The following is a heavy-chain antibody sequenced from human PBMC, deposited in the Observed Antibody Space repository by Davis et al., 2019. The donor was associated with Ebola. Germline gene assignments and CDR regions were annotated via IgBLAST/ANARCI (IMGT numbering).Heavy chain of an antibody. CDR2: VSHTGST. J-gene: IGHJ2*01. V-gene: IGHV4-59*08. CDR1: GGSLSSYY. Sequence: SETLSLTCTVSGGSLSSYYWSWIRQPPGKRLEWMGYVSHTGSTKTYYNPSLKSRLTMAVDTSRNQLSVHLASLTAADTAVYYCARRRGTYPDWYLDLWGRGTLVIVSS. CDR3: ARRRGTYPDWYLDL.